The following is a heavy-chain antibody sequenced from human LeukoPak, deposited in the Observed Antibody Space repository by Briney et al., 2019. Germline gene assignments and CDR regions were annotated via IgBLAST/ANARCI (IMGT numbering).Heavy chain of an antibody. CDR2: IKQDGSEK. CDR1: GFTFSSYW. D-gene: IGHD3-3*01. V-gene: IGHV3-7*01. CDR3: ARSHYDFWSGYPGFDY. J-gene: IGHJ4*02. Sequence: PGGSLRLSCAASGFTFSSYWMSWVRQAPGKGLEWVANIKQDGSEKYYVDSVKGRFTISRDNAKSSLYLQMNSLRAEDTAVYYCARSHYDFWSGYPGFDYWGQGILVTVSS.